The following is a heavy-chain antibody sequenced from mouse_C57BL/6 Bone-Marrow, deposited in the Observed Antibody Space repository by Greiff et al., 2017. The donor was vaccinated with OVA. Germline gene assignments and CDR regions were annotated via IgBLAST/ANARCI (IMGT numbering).Heavy chain of an antibody. V-gene: IGHV1-81*01. CDR2: IYPRSGNT. D-gene: IGHD2-1*01. J-gene: IGHJ4*01. CDR3: ASWDYGNYLDY. Sequence: VQLKESGAELARPGASVKLSCKASGYTFTSYGISWVKQRTGQGLEWIGEIYPRSGNTYYNEKFKGKATLTADKSSSTAYMELRSLTSEDSAVYFCASWDYGNYLDYWGQGTSVTVSS. CDR1: GYTFTSYG.